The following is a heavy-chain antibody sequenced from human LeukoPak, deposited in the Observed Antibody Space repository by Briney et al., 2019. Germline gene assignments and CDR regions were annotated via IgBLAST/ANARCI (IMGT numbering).Heavy chain of an antibody. CDR3: AREFTTGPS. J-gene: IGHJ5*02. V-gene: IGHV3-21*01. CDR2: ISSSSSYI. D-gene: IGHD1-1*01. CDR1: GFTFSSYS. Sequence: GGSLRLSCAASGFTFSSYSMNWVRQAPGKGLEWVSSISSSSSYIYYAYSVKGRFTISRDNAKNSLSLQMNNLRAEATAVYYCAREFTTGPSWGQGTLVTVSS.